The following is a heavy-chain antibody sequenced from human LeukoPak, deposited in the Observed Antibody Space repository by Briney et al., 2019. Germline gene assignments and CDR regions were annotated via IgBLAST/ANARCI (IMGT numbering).Heavy chain of an antibody. CDR1: GFTVSSNS. CDR2: IYSDNT. Sequence: GGSLRLSCTVSGFTVSSNSMSWVRQAPGKGLEWVSFIYSDNTHYSDSVKGRFTISRDNSKNTLYLQMNSLRAEDTAVYYCARGGPAAGRFDYWGQGTLVTVSS. CDR3: ARGGPAAGRFDY. V-gene: IGHV3-53*01. J-gene: IGHJ4*02. D-gene: IGHD6-13*01.